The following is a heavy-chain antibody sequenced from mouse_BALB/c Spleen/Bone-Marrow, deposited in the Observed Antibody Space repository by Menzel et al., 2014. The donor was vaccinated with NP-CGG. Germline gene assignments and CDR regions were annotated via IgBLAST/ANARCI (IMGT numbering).Heavy chain of an antibody. D-gene: IGHD1-1*01. J-gene: IGHJ2*01. CDR3: ARWDYGSSPNY. CDR1: GYAFXSSW. V-gene: IGHV1-82*01. CDR2: IYPGDGDT. Sequence: QVQLQQSGPELVKPGASVKISCKASGYAFXSSWMNWVKQRPGQGLEWIGRIYPGDGDTNYNGKFKGKATLTADKSSSTAYMQLSSLTSVDSAVYFCARWDYGSSPNYWGQGTTLTVSS.